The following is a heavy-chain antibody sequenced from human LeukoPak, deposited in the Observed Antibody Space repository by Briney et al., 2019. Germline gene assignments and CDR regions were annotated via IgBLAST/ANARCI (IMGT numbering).Heavy chain of an antibody. J-gene: IGHJ4*02. CDR2: MNPNSGNT. Sequence: ASVKVSCTASGYTFTSYDINWVRQATGQGLEWMGWMNPNSGNTGYAQKFQGRVTMTRNTSISTAYMELSSLRSEDTAVYYCARGRRDGYNYYFDYWGQGTLVTVSS. D-gene: IGHD5-12*01. CDR1: GYTFTSYD. CDR3: ARGRRDGYNYYFDY. V-gene: IGHV1-8*01.